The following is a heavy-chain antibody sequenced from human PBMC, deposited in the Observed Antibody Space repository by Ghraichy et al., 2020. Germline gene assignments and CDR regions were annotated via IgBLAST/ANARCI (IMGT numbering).Heavy chain of an antibody. Sequence: SVKVSCKASGGIFSSYSISWVRQAPGQGLEWVGGIIPLFGTTNYAQKFQGRVTITADESTSTTYLELSSLKSGDSAVYYCAKVHGSGSFLFHYHNVDVWGQGATVIVSS. CDR2: IIPLFGTT. D-gene: IGHD3-10*01. V-gene: IGHV1-69*13. J-gene: IGHJ6*02. CDR1: GGIFSSYS. CDR3: AKVHGSGSFLFHYHNVDV.